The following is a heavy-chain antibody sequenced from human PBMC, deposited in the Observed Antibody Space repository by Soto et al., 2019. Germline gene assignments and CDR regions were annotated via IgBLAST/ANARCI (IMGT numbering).Heavy chain of an antibody. V-gene: IGHV3-23*01. CDR1: GFTFSSYA. CDR3: AGMAVARRYYFEY. J-gene: IGHJ4*02. D-gene: IGHD6-19*01. Sequence: EVQLLESGGGLVQPGGSLRLSCAASGFTFSSYAMSWVRQAPGKGLEWVSAISGSGGSTYYADSVKGRFTISRYNSKNPRTLQMNSLRAVDTAVYYCAGMAVARRYYFEYWGQGTLVTVSS. CDR2: ISGSGGST.